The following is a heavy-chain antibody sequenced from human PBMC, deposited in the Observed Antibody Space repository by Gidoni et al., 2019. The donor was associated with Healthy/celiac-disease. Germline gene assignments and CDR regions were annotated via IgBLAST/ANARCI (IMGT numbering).Heavy chain of an antibody. J-gene: IGHJ6*02. CDR2: INPNIGGT. V-gene: IGHV1-2*04. CDR3: ARDAYYYGMDV. Sequence: QVQLVQSGAEVKKPGASVKVSCKAAGYTFTGYYMHWVRQAPGQGLEWMGGINPNIGGTNYAQKFQGWFPITWDTSFSTAYMVLSRLSSASTAVYYCARDAYYYGMDVWGQGTTVTVSS. CDR1: GYTFTGYY.